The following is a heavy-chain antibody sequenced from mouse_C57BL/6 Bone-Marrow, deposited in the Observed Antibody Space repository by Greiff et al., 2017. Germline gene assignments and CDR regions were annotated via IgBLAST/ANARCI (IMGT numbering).Heavy chain of an antibody. CDR3: ARSGYYGSSPWYFDV. Sequence: VQLQQSGAELVRPGASVKLSCKASGYTFTDYYINWVKQRPGQGLEWIARIYPGSGNTYYNEKFKGKATLTAEKSSITAYMQLSSLTSEDSAVYFCARSGYYGSSPWYFDVWGTGTTVTVSA. J-gene: IGHJ1*03. CDR2: IYPGSGNT. D-gene: IGHD1-1*01. V-gene: IGHV1-76*01. CDR1: GYTFTDYY.